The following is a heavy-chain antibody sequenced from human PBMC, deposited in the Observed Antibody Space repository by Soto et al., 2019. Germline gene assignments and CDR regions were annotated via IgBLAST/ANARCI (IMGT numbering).Heavy chain of an antibody. CDR1: GFTVSSNY. V-gene: IGHV3-66*01. D-gene: IGHD2-15*01. CDR2: IYGGGST. CDR3: ARVHGRGSSPVYFDY. Sequence: GGSLRLSCAASGFTVSSNYMSWVRQAPGKGLEWVSVIYGGGSTYYADSVKGRFIISRDNSKNTLFLQMNILRAEDTAVYFCARVHGRGSSPVYFDYWGQGTLVTVSS. J-gene: IGHJ4*02.